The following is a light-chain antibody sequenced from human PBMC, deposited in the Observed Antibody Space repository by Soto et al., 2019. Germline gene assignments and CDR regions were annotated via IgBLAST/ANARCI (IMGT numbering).Light chain of an antibody. V-gene: IGKV3-20*01. CDR2: AAS. Sequence: EIVLTQSPGTLSLSPGERATLSCRASQSISSSYLAWYQQKPGQAPRLLIYAASSRATVIPDKFSGSGSGTDVTLTIGRLEPEDGAVYYCQQSGSSSFTFGQGTQLEIK. CDR3: QQSGSSSFT. CDR1: QSISSSY. J-gene: IGKJ2*01.